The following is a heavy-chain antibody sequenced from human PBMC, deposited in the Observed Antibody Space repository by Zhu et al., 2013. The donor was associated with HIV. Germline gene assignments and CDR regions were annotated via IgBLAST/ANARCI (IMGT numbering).Heavy chain of an antibody. D-gene: IGHD3-22*01. Sequence: QVQLVQSGTEVKKPGASVRISCKTSRYTFAAYHIHWVRQAPGQGLEWMGWINPHSGETNYTQNFQGRVTMARDASINTAYMDLRGLRSDDTAVYFCARDGLNYYDSSGYPGTWGQGTLVTVSS. J-gene: IGHJ5*02. V-gene: IGHV1-2*02. CDR3: ARDGLNYYDSSGYPGT. CDR2: INPHSGET. CDR1: RYTFAAYH.